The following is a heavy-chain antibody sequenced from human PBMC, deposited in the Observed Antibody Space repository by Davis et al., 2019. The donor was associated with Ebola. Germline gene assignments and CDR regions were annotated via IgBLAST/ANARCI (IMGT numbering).Heavy chain of an antibody. D-gene: IGHD4-11*01. CDR2: IWYDGSRK. CDR1: GFNFRSYR. J-gene: IGHJ5*02. CDR3: AKDRMDYSNNWFDP. Sequence: GESLKTSCAASGFNFRSYRMHWVRQAPHKGLEWVAVIWYDGSRKYYGDSVKSRFTISRDNSNNLLDLQMNSLRAEDTAVYYCAKDRMDYSNNWFDPWGQGTLVTVSS. V-gene: IGHV3-33*06.